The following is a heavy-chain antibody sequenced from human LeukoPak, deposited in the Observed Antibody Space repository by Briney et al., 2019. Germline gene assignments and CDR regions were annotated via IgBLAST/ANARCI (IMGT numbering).Heavy chain of an antibody. CDR3: AKWGDYDILTGYYVSDF. CDR1: GFIFRNYA. Sequence: GGSLRLSCAASGFIFRNYAMSWVRQTPGKGLEWVSAITGSGDTTYYADSVKGRFTISRDNSKNTLYVEMNTLRAEDTAVYYCAKWGDYDILTGYYVSDFWGQGTLVTVSS. J-gene: IGHJ4*02. CDR2: ITGSGDTT. D-gene: IGHD3-9*01. V-gene: IGHV3-23*01.